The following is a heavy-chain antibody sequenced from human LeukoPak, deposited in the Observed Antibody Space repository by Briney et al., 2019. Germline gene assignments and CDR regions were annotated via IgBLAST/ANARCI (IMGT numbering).Heavy chain of an antibody. CDR2: ISYDGSNK. CDR1: GFTFSSYD. J-gene: IGHJ4*02. Sequence: TGGSLRLSCAASGFTFSSYDMNWVRQAPGKGLEWVAVISYDGSNKYYADSVKGRFTISRDNSKNTLYLQMNSLRAEDTAVYYCARDRYYYGSGTSYYFDYWGQGTLVTVSS. V-gene: IGHV3-30*19. CDR3: ARDRYYYGSGTSYYFDY. D-gene: IGHD3-10*01.